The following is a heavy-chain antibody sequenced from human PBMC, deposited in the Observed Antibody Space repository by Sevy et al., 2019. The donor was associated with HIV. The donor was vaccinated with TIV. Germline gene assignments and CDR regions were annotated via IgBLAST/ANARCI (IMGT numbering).Heavy chain of an antibody. CDR2: IFPDDSET. D-gene: IGHD3-22*01. CDR3: ATSRSGYFDSSGYYIY. CDR1: GYSFTSHW. V-gene: IGHV5-51*01. Sequence: GQSLKISCKGSGYSFTSHWIGWMRHMPGKGLEWMGIIFPDDSETRYSPSFQGQVTFSADKSINTAYLQWGSLKASDTAMYYCATSRSGYFDSSGYYIYWGQGTLVTVSS. J-gene: IGHJ4*02.